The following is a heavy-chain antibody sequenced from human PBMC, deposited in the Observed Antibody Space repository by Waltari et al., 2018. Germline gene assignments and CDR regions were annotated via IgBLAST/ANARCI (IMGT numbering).Heavy chain of an antibody. D-gene: IGHD6-19*01. CDR3: AREKWVVSFDY. Sequence: QVQLVQSGAEVKKPGASVKVSCKASGYTFTSYYMHWVRQAPGQRLVCMGIINHRGGSTSYEQKFQGRVTITRDTSTSTGYMELSSLRSEDTAVYYCAREKWVVSFDYWGQGTLVTVSS. V-gene: IGHV1-46*01. CDR1: GYTFTSYY. J-gene: IGHJ4*02. CDR2: INHRGGST.